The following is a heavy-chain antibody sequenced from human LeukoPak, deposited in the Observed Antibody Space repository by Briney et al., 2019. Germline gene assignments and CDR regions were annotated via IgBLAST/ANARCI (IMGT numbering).Heavy chain of an antibody. CDR1: GYSISSGYY. D-gene: IGHD4-17*01. V-gene: IGHV4-38-2*02. J-gene: IGHJ4*02. CDR2: IYHSGST. Sequence: SETLSLTCTVSGYSISSGYYWGWIRQPPGKGLEWIGSIYHSGSTYYNPSLKSRVTISVDTSKNQFSLKLSSVTAADTAVYYCARNGAFYYGDYGPGEDYWGQGTLVTVSS. CDR3: ARNGAFYYGDYGPGEDY.